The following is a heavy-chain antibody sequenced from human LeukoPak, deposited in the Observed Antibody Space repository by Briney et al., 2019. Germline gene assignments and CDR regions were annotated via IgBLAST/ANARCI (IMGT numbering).Heavy chain of an antibody. CDR3: ARDHCSGGSCFYSRDFDY. V-gene: IGHV1-69*13. Sequence: SVKVSCKVSGYTLTELSMHWVRQAPGQGLEWMGGIIPIFGTANYAQKFQGRVTITADESTSTAYMELSSLRSEDTAVYYCARDHCSGGSCFYSRDFDYWGQGTLVTVSS. CDR1: GYTLTELS. J-gene: IGHJ4*02. CDR2: IIPIFGTA. D-gene: IGHD2-15*01.